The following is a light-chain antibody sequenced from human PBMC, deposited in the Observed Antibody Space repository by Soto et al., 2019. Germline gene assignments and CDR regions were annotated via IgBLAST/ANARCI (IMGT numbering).Light chain of an antibody. J-gene: IGLJ2*01. CDR2: DVS. Sequence: QSALTQPASVSGSPGQSITISCTGTSSDVGGYNYVSWYQQHPGKAPKLMIYDVSNRPSGLSNRFSGAKSCNTSSLTISGLQAEYEADYYCSAYSSSTTLVFGGGTKLTVL. CDR1: SSDVGGYNY. CDR3: SAYSSSTTLV. V-gene: IGLV2-14*01.